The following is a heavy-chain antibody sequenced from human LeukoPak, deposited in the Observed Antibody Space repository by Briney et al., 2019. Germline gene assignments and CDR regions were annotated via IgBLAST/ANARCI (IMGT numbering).Heavy chain of an antibody. CDR1: GFTFSSYG. V-gene: IGHV3-30*02. CDR3: AKDHQHYYDSSGYLDY. D-gene: IGHD3-22*01. CDR2: IWYDGSNK. Sequence: PGGSLRLSCAASGFTFSSYGMHWVRQAPGKGLEWVAVIWYDGSNKYYADSVKGRFTISRDNQMNSLRADDTAMYYCAKDHQHYYDSSGYLDYWGQGTLVTVSS. J-gene: IGHJ4*02.